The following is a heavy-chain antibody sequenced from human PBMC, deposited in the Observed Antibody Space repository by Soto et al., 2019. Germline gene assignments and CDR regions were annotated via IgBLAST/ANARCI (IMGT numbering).Heavy chain of an antibody. CDR3: GRAGGDFPRAVDY. D-gene: IGHD4-17*01. CDR1: GYTFTNYG. V-gene: IGHV1-18*01. CDR2: ISAYNGNT. Sequence: QVHLVQSGAEVKQPGASVKVSCKASGYTFTNYGISWARQAPGQGLEWMGWISAYNGNTNYVQKLQGRVSMTTDTSTSTTYMELRTLRSDDTAVYYCGRAGGDFPRAVDYWGQGTLVTVSS. J-gene: IGHJ4*02.